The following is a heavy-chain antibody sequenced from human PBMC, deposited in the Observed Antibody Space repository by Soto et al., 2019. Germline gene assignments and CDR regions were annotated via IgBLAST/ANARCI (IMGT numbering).Heavy chain of an antibody. CDR2: ISRSGDRT. Sequence: DVHLSQSGGVLVQPGGSLSLSCAASGFTFSDFAMSWVRQAPGKGLEWVATISRSGDRTFYADSVRGRLIVSRDNSKDALFLQLSNLRGDDSALYYCARPFPDRTYYYSGMDVWGQGTTVTVSS. CDR3: ARPFPDRTYYYSGMDV. D-gene: IGHD3-10*01. CDR1: GFTFSDFA. V-gene: IGHV3-23*01. J-gene: IGHJ6*02.